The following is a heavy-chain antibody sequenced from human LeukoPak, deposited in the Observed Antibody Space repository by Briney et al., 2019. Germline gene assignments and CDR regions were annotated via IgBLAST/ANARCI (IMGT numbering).Heavy chain of an antibody. Sequence: GGSLRLSCAASGFTVSSNYMSWVRQAPGKGLEWVSVIYSGGSTYYADSVKGRFTISRHNSKNTLYLQMNSLRAEDTAVYYCARDYGNYGSGTNYYYYGMDVWGQGTTVTVSS. CDR2: IYSGGST. CDR3: ARDYGNYGSGTNYYYYGMDV. J-gene: IGHJ6*02. CDR1: GFTVSSNY. D-gene: IGHD3-10*01. V-gene: IGHV3-53*04.